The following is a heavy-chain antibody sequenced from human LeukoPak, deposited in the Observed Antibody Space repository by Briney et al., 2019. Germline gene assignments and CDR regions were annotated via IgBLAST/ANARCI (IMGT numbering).Heavy chain of an antibody. CDR3: ATNRGYTYGYVY. CDR2: VNPKNGGT. J-gene: IGHJ4*02. V-gene: IGHV1-2*02. D-gene: IGHD5-18*01. Sequence: ASVKVSCKSSGYTFTDFYMHWVRQAPAQGLEWMGWVNPKNGGTNYAQNFQGRVTVTRDTSISTAYMELSRLTSDDTAVYYCATNRGYTYGYVYWGQGTLVTVSS. CDR1: GYTFTDFY.